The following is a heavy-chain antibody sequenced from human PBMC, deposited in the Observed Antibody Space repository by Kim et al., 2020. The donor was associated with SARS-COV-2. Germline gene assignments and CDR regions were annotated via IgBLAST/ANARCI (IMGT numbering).Heavy chain of an antibody. V-gene: IGHV3-30*04. CDR2: ISYDGSNK. Sequence: GGSLRLSCAASGFTFSSYAMHWVRQAPGKGLEWVAVISYDGSNKYYADSVKGRFTISRDNSKNTLYLQMNSLRAEDTAVYYCARDCSGGSCPGLVYYYYGMDVWGQGTTVTVSS. CDR1: GFTFSSYA. CDR3: ARDCSGGSCPGLVYYYYGMDV. J-gene: IGHJ6*02. D-gene: IGHD2-15*01.